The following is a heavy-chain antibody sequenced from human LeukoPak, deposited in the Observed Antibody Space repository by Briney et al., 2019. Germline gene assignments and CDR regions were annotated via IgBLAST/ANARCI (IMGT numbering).Heavy chain of an antibody. J-gene: IGHJ6*02. CDR2: IIPILGIA. CDR1: VGSFSSYA. Sequence: SVNVSCKASVGSFSSYAISGVRQAPRQGVEWMGRIIPILGIANYAQKFQGRVAIPADKSTRTAYMERSSLRSEDTAVYYCARDQGAYSSSWYVTYYYYGMDVWGQGTTVTVSS. D-gene: IGHD6-13*01. V-gene: IGHV1-69*04. CDR3: ARDQGAYSSSWYVTYYYYGMDV.